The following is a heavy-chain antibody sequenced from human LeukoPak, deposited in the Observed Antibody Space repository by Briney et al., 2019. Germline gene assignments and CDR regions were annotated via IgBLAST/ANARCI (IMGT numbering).Heavy chain of an antibody. J-gene: IGHJ6*03. CDR3: ARRDVPAADAYYYYYMDV. CDR1: GGSISSSSYY. V-gene: IGHV4-39*01. CDR2: IYYSGST. D-gene: IGHD2-2*01. Sequence: PSETLSLTCTVSGGSISSSSYYWRWIRQPPGKGLEWIGSIYYSGSTYYNPSLKSRVTISVDTSKNQFSLKLSSVTAADTAVYYCARRDVPAADAYYYYYMDVWGKGTTVTISS.